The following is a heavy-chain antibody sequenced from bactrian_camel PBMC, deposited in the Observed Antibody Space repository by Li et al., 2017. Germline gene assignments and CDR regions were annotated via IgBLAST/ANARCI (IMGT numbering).Heavy chain of an antibody. V-gene: IGHV3-2*01. Sequence: HVQLVESGGGSVQDGGSLRPSCAASADIFRRNCMSWARQPPGKGLEWVSTFATDGMRTYYGDSAKGRFTISRASAQSTIDLEMNSLKNEDTALYYCAIGWGGNWFAAWGQGTQVTVS. CDR3: AIGWGGNWFAA. J-gene: IGHJ6*01. D-gene: IGHD1*01. CDR2: FATDGMRT. CDR1: ADIFRRNC.